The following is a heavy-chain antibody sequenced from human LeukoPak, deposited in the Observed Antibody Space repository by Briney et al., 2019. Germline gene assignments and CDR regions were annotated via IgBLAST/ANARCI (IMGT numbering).Heavy chain of an antibody. Sequence: PGGSLRLSCAASGFTFGSYGMHWVRQAPGKGLEWVSSISTSGDYKYYADSVKGRFTISRDNAKNSLYLQMNSLRAEDTAVYYCARNAEVGSSFDYWGQGTLVTVSS. V-gene: IGHV3-21*01. CDR2: ISTSGDYK. J-gene: IGHJ4*02. CDR3: ARNAEVGSSFDY. CDR1: GFTFGSYG. D-gene: IGHD3-10*01.